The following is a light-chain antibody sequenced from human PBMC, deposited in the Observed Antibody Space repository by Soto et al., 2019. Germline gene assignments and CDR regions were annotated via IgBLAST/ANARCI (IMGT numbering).Light chain of an antibody. CDR3: QQYNDWPLT. J-gene: IGKJ4*01. Sequence: EILVTQSPVTLSVSPGERVTLSCRASENVNQNLAWYQQKPGQAPRLLIYGASARATDIPARFSGSGSRTEFTLTIGSLQSEDFALYYCQQYNDWPLTFGGGTKVDIK. V-gene: IGKV3-15*01. CDR1: ENVNQN. CDR2: GAS.